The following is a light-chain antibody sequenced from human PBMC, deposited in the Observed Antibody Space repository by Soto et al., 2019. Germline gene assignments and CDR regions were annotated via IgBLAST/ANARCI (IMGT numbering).Light chain of an antibody. CDR2: EVT. CDR3: SSYAGSNNIVV. V-gene: IGLV2-8*01. J-gene: IGLJ2*01. CDR1: SSDVGGYSY. Sequence: QSAPTQPPSASGSPGQSVTISCTGTSSDVGGYSYVSWYQQHPGKAPKLMIYEVTERPSGIPDRFSGSKSGNTASLTVSGLQAEDEADYYCSSYAGSNNIVVFGGGTKLTVL.